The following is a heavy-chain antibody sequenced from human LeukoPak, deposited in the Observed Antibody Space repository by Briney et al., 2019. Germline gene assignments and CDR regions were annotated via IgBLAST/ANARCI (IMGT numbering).Heavy chain of an antibody. V-gene: IGHV3-21*01. CDR2: ISSSSSYI. CDR3: AVVAAHFDY. J-gene: IGHJ4*02. Sequence: GGSLRLSCAASGFTVSSNYMSWVRQAPGKGLEWVSSISSSSSYIYYADSVKGRFTISRDNAKNSLYLQMNSLRAEDTAVYYCAVVAAHFDYWGQGTLVTVSS. D-gene: IGHD2-15*01. CDR1: GFTVSSNY.